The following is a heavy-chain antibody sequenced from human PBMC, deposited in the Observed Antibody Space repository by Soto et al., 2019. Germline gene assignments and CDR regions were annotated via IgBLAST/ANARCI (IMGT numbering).Heavy chain of an antibody. V-gene: IGHV4-31*03. J-gene: IGHJ6*02. Sequence: QVQLQESGPGLVKPSQTLSLTCTVSGASINGGGYYWSWIRQHPGKGLEWIGSIYYSGNTYYSPSLNSRFTISVDTSKNHFSLRLTSVTAADTAVYYCARDPSYGDYSYYGMDVWGQGTTVTVSS. CDR3: ARDPSYGDYSYYGMDV. CDR2: IYYSGNT. D-gene: IGHD4-17*01. CDR1: GASINGGGYY.